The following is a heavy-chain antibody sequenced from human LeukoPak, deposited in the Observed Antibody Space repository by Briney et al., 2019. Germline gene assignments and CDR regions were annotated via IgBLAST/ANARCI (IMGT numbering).Heavy chain of an antibody. D-gene: IGHD6-13*01. CDR2: MNPNSGNT. CDR1: GYTFTSYD. V-gene: IGHV1-8*01. CDR3: ARQGSSSWYYYYMDV. J-gene: IGHJ6*03. Sequence: ASVKVSCKASGYTFTSYDINWVRQATGQGLEWMGWMNPNSGNTGYAQKFQGRVTMTRNTSISTAYMELSSLRSEDTAAYYCARQGSSSWYYYYMDVWGKGTTVTVSS.